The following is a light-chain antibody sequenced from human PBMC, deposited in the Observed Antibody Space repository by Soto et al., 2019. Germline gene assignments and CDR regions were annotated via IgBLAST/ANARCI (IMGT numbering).Light chain of an antibody. Sequence: DNQMTQSPSYLSSSVGDRVTITCQASQDISNYLNWYQQKPGKAPKLLIYDASNLETGVPSRFSGSGSGTDFTFTISSLQPEDFATYYCQQLNNYPLTFGGGTKVDIK. J-gene: IGKJ4*01. CDR1: QDISNY. CDR3: QQLNNYPLT. CDR2: DAS. V-gene: IGKV1-33*01.